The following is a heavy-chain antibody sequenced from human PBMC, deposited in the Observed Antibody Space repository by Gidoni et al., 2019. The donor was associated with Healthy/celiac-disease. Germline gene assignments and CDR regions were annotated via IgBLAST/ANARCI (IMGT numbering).Heavy chain of an antibody. CDR3: TTESDFWSGYSVEDACDI. CDR2: IKSKTDGGTT. V-gene: IGHV3-15*01. Sequence: EVQLVESGGGLVKPGGSLRLSCAASGFTFSNAWMSWVRQAPGKGLEWVGRIKSKTDGGTTDYAAPVKGRFTISRDDSKNTLYLQMNSLKTEDTAVYYCTTESDFWSGYSVEDACDIWGQGTMVTVSS. D-gene: IGHD3-3*01. J-gene: IGHJ3*02. CDR1: GFTFSNAW.